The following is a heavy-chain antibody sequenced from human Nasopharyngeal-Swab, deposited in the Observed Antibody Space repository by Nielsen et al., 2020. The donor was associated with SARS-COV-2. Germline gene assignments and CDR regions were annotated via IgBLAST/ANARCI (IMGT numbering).Heavy chain of an antibody. V-gene: IGHV3-53*01. D-gene: IGHD7-27*01. J-gene: IGHJ6*02. CDR1: GFTVSSNY. CDR3: ARDRSNWGSYYYYYGMDV. Sequence: GESLKISCAASGFTVSSNYMSWVRQAPGKGLEWVSVIYSGGGTYYADSVKGRFTISRDNSKNTLYLQMNSLRAEDTAVYYCARDRSNWGSYYYYYGMDVWGQGTTVTVSS. CDR2: IYSGGGT.